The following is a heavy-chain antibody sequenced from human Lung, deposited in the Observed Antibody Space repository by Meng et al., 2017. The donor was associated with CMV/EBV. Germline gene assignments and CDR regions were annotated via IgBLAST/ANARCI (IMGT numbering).Heavy chain of an antibody. D-gene: IGHD2-8*01. CDR1: GYSISSGYY. CDR2: IYHSGST. Sequence: GSLRLSCTVSGYSISSGYYWGWIRQPPGKGLEWIGSIYHSGSTYYNPSLKSRVTISVDTSKNQFSLKLTSVTAADTAVYYCARDGRYCTNGVCSYDAVDISGQRXIVTVSS. V-gene: IGHV4-38-2*02. CDR3: ARDGRYCTNGVCSYDAVDI. J-gene: IGHJ3*02.